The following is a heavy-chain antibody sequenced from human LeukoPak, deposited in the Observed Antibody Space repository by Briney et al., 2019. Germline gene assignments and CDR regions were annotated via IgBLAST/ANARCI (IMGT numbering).Heavy chain of an antibody. CDR1: GGSMSSSNW. J-gene: IGHJ1*01. V-gene: IGHV4-4*02. CDR2: IYHSGST. CDR3: ALDGPEH. Sequence: PSETLSLTCTVSGGSMSSSNWWSWVRQPPGKGLEWIGEIYHSGSTNYNPSLESRVTISTDKSKNQFSLRLSSVTAADTAVYYCALDGPEHWGQGTLVTVSS. D-gene: IGHD5-24*01.